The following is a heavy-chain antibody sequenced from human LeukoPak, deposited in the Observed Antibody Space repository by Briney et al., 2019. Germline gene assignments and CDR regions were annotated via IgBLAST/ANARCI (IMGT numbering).Heavy chain of an antibody. J-gene: IGHJ3*02. D-gene: IGHD2-21*02. CDR3: ARDPLAYCGGDCYSEAFDI. CDR1: GYTFTGYH. CDR2: INPNTGGT. Sequence: GASVKVSCKASGYTFTGYHMHWVRQAPGEGLEWMGRINPNTGGTNYAQKFQGRVTITADESTSTAYMELSSLRSEDTAVYYCARDPLAYCGGDCYSEAFDIWGQGTMVTVSS. V-gene: IGHV1-2*06.